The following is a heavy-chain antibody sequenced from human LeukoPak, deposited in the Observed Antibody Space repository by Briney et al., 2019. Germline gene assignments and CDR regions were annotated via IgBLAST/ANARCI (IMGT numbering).Heavy chain of an antibody. D-gene: IGHD3-3*01. CDR1: GGTFSSYA. J-gene: IGHJ6*02. CDR2: IIPIFGTA. V-gene: IGHV1-69*13. Sequence: SVKVSCKASGGTFSSYAISWVRQAPGQGLEWMGGIIPIFGTANYAQKFQGRVTITADESTSTAYMELSSLRSEDTAVYYCARTEDFWSGYYSYYYGMDVWGQGTTVTVSS. CDR3: ARTEDFWSGYYSYYYGMDV.